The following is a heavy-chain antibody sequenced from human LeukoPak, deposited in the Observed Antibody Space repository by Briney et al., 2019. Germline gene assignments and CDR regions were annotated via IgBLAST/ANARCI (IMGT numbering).Heavy chain of an antibody. CDR2: INHSGST. D-gene: IGHD3-22*01. J-gene: IGHJ4*02. CDR1: GGSISSSSYY. Sequence: SETLSLTCTVSGGSISSSSYYWSWIRQPPGKGLEWIGEINHSGSTNYNPSLKSRVSMSVDTSKKQFSLRLSSVTAADTAIYYCASDYFDRTGYYGFIYWGQGSLVTISS. V-gene: IGHV4-39*07. CDR3: ASDYFDRTGYYGFIY.